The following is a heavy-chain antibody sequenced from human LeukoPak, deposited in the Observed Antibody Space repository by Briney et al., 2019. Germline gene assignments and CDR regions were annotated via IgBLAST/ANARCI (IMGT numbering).Heavy chain of an antibody. D-gene: IGHD3-10*01. CDR1: GFTFSNYF. J-gene: IGHJ4*02. Sequence: GGSLRLSCAASGFTFSNYFMHWVRQGPGRGLDWVALIWYDGSSKYYADSVKGRFTISRDNSKNTLYLQMNSLRAEDTAVYYCAGNYGPYYFDYWGQGTLATVSS. V-gene: IGHV3-33*01. CDR3: AGNYGPYYFDY. CDR2: IWYDGSSK.